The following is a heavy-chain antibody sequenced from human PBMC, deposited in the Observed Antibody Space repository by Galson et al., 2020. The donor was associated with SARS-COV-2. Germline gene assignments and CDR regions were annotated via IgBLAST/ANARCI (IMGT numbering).Heavy chain of an antibody. J-gene: IGHJ4*02. D-gene: IGHD6-13*01. Sequence: LETLSLTCTVSGGSISSYYWSWIRQPAGKGLEWIGRIYTSGSTNYNPSLKSRVTMSVDTSKNQFSLKLSSVTAADTAVYYCARVQYMYSSSWFANPVYYFDYWGQGTLVTVSS. CDR1: GGSISSYY. V-gene: IGHV4-4*07. CDR2: IYTSGST. CDR3: ARVQYMYSSSWFANPVYYFDY.